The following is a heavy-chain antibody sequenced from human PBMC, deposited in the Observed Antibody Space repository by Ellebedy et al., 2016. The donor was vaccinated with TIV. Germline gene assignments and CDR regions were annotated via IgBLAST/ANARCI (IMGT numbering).Heavy chain of an antibody. V-gene: IGHV4-31*03. D-gene: IGHD3-3*01. CDR3: ARATPGLRFLEWLPNWFDP. J-gene: IGHJ5*02. CDR1: GGSISSGGYY. CDR2: IYYSGST. Sequence: SETLSLXXTVSGGSISSGGYYWSWIRPHPGKGLEWIGYIYYSGSTYYNPSLQSRVTISVDTSKNQFSLKLSSVTAAATAVYYCARATPGLRFLEWLPNWFDPWGQGTLVAVSS.